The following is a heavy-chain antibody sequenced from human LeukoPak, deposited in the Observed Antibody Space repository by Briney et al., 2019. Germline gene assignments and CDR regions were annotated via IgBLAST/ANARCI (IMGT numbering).Heavy chain of an antibody. V-gene: IGHV3-7*01. Sequence: GGSLRLSCAASGFSFRNYWMAWVRQGPGKGLEWVANIKQDALEKRYVDSVKGRFTISRDNAKNSLYLQMNSLRAEDTAVYYCARDLVKDGSGSYSYYFDYWGQGTLVTVSS. J-gene: IGHJ4*02. CDR1: GFSFRNYW. CDR2: IKQDALEK. D-gene: IGHD3-10*01. CDR3: ARDLVKDGSGSYSYYFDY.